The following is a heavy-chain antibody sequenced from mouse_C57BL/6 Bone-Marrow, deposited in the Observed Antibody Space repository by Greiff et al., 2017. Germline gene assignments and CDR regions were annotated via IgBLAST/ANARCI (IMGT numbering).Heavy chain of an antibody. Sequence: EVKVVESGGGLVKPGGSLKLSCAASGFTFSDYGMHWVRQAPEKGLEWVAYISSGRSTIYYADTVKGRFTISGDNAKNTLFLQMTSLRSEDTAMYYCAADGKFFDDWGQGTTLTVSS. V-gene: IGHV5-17*01. CDR3: AADGKFFDD. J-gene: IGHJ2*01. D-gene: IGHD2-1*01. CDR2: ISSGRSTI. CDR1: GFTFSDYG.